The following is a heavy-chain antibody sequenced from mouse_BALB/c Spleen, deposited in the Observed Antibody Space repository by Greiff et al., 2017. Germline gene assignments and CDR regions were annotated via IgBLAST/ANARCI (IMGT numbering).Heavy chain of an antibody. D-gene: IGHD1-2*01. J-gene: IGHJ3*01. V-gene: IGHV2-2*02. CDR2: IWSGGST. CDR3: ASPPPRRLESFAY. Sequence: VQLQQSGPGLVQPSQSLSITCTASGFSLTSYGVHWVRQSPGKGLEWLGVIWSGGSTDYYAAFISRLSISKDDSKSQVFFKMNSLQANDTAIYYCASPPPRRLESFAYWGQGTLVTVSA. CDR1: GFSLTSYG.